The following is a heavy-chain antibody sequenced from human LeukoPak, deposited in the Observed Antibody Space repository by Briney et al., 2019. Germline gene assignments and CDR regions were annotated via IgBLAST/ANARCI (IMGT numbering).Heavy chain of an antibody. CDR2: INPNSGNI. CDR1: GYTFTGYY. J-gene: IGHJ5*02. V-gene: IGHV1-2*02. CDR3: ARGLFGGGNWFDP. Sequence: ASVKVSCKASGYTFTGYYIHWVRQAPGQGLEWMGWINPNSGNIKYGQKFQGRVTMTRDTSISTAYMELSSLRSEDTAVYYCARGLFGGGNWFDPWGQGTLVTVSS. D-gene: IGHD3-22*01.